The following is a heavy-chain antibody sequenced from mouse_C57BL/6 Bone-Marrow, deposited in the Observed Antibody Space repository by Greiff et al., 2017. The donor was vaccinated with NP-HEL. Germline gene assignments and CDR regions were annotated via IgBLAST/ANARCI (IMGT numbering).Heavy chain of an antibody. CDR1: GFTFSSYT. J-gene: IGHJ3*01. Sequence: EVQLVESGGGLVKPGGSLKLSCAASGFTFSSYTMSWVRQTPEKRLEWVATISGGGGNTYYPDSVKGRFTISRDNAKNTLYLQMSSLRSEDTALYYCARHPIYDYEGFAYWGQGTLVTVSA. V-gene: IGHV5-9*01. CDR3: ARHPIYDYEGFAY. CDR2: ISGGGGNT. D-gene: IGHD2-4*01.